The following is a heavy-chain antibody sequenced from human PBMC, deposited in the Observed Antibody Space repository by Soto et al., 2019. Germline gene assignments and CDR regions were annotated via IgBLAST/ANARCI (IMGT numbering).Heavy chain of an antibody. J-gene: IGHJ3*02. Sequence: GSLRLSCAASGFTFMSYSMYWVRESPVKGLEWVSSISSSSSYIYYADSVKGRFTISRDNDKNSLYLQMNSLRAEDTAVYYCARDRLWFGELYAFDIWGQGTMVTVSS. D-gene: IGHD3-10*01. V-gene: IGHV3-21*01. CDR1: GFTFMSYS. CDR3: ARDRLWFGELYAFDI. CDR2: ISSSSSYI.